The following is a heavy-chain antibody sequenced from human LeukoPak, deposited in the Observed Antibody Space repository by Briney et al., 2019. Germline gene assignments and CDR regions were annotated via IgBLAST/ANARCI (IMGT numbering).Heavy chain of an antibody. CDR3: ARDAYFDKLDY. D-gene: IGHD3-22*01. CDR1: VLTFNNYE. V-gene: IGHV3-48*03. CDR2: ISSSGSTT. Sequence: GGSLRPSCAASVLTFNNYEMNWVRQAPGKGLEWISYISSSGSTTYYADSVKGRFTISRDNVKNSLYLQMASLRAEDTAVYYCARDAYFDKLDYWGQGTLVTVSS. J-gene: IGHJ4*02.